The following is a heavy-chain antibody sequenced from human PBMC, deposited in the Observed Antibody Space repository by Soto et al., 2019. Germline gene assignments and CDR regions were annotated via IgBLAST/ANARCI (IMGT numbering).Heavy chain of an antibody. CDR3: ARSSTSANYFDY. CDR2: IFYFGST. J-gene: IGHJ4*02. V-gene: IGHV4-59*08. Sequence: PSETLSLTCTVSGGSISSYYWSWIRQTPGKGLEWIGYIFYFGSTNYNPSLKSRVTLSIDTSKNQLSLKLSSVTAADTAVYYCARSSTSANYFDYWGQGTLVTVSS. D-gene: IGHD2-2*01. CDR1: GGSISSYY.